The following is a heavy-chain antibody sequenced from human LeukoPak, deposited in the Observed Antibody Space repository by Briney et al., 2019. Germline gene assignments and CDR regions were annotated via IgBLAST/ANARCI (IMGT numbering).Heavy chain of an antibody. J-gene: IGHJ4*02. D-gene: IGHD5-12*01. V-gene: IGHV4-39*01. CDR3: ARSPNSGYDPFDY. Sequence: SETLSLTCTVSGGSISSSSYYWGWIRQPPGKGLEWIGSIYYSGSTYYNPSLKSRVTISVDTSKNQFSLKLNSVTAADTAVYYCARSPNSGYDPFDYWGQGTLVIVSS. CDR1: GGSISSSSYY. CDR2: IYYSGST.